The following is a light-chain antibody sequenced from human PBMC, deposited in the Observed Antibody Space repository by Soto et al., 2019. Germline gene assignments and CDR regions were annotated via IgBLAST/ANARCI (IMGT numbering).Light chain of an antibody. CDR1: QGISSY. CDR2: KAS. CDR3: QQYKSNRRT. Sequence: AIRMTQSPSSLSASTGDRVTITCRASQGISSYLAWYQQKPGKAPKLLISKASTLESGVPSRFSGSGSETDFILTINSLQPDDFATYYCQQYKSNRRTFGQGTKVDIK. V-gene: IGKV1-8*01. J-gene: IGKJ1*01.